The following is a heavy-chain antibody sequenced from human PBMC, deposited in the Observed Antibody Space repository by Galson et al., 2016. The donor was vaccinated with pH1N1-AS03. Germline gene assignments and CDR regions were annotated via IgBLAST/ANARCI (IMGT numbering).Heavy chain of an antibody. CDR1: GFSFSSYA. D-gene: IGHD3-22*01. CDR3: ARDDNNSGYFIDL. V-gene: IGHV3-33*08. CDR2: VWNAGGNK. J-gene: IGHJ5*02. Sequence: SLRLSCAASGFSFSSYAMSWVRQAPGKGLEWVAIVWNAGGNKFYADSVKGRFTMSRDSSENTLYLDMNNMRAEDTAIYYCARDDNNSGYFIDLWGQGTLVSVTS.